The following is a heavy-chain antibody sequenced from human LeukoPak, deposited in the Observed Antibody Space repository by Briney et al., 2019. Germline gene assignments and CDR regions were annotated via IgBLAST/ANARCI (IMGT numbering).Heavy chain of an antibody. CDR2: INHSGST. D-gene: IGHD1-1*01. J-gene: IGHJ6*03. Sequence: PSETLSLTCTVSGGSISSSTYSWGWIRQPPGKGLEWIGEINHSGSTNFNPSLKSRVTISVDTSKNQFSLKLSSVTAADTAVYYCARRARELERPRYYFYYMDVWGQGTTVTISS. V-gene: IGHV4-39*07. CDR3: ARRARELERPRYYFYYMDV. CDR1: GGSISSSTYS.